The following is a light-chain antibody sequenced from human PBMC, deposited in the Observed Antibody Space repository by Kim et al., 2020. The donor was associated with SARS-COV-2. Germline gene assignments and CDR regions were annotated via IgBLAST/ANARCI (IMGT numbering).Light chain of an antibody. J-gene: IGLJ2*01. CDR3: ISRDSSCNHVV. CDR2: GKN. CDR1: SLRSYY. V-gene: IGLV3-19*01. Sequence: ALGTTVRITRQGYSLRSYYASWYQQKPGKAPVLLIYGKNNRPSGSPDRFSGSRSGNTASLTITGAQAEDEADYYCISRDSSCNHVVFGGGTQLTVL.